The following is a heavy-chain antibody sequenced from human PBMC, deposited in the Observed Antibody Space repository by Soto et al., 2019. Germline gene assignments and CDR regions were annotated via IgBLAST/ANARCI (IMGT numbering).Heavy chain of an antibody. CDR1: GFTFSSYG. V-gene: IGHV3-30*18. D-gene: IGHD4-17*01. CDR3: AKDGDVDYGATSLSFDH. J-gene: IGHJ4*02. CDR2: ISYDGRIK. Sequence: QVQLVESGGGAVQPGRSLRLSCAASGFTFSSYGMHWVRQAPGKGLEWVAVISYDGRIKYYADSVKGRFSVSRDNSKSTLYLQMNSLRAEDTAVYYCAKDGDVDYGATSLSFDHWGQGTLVTVSS.